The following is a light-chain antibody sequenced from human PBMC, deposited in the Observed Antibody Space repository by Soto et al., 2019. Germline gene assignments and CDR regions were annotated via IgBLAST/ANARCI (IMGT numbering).Light chain of an antibody. CDR3: SSYAGDNTYV. CDR1: SRDIGDYNS. CDR2: EVN. J-gene: IGLJ1*01. Sequence: QSALTQPPSASGSPGQSVSISCTGTSRDIGDYNSVSWYQQHPGKAPKLIIYEVNRRPSGVPNRFSASKSANTASLTVAGLQAEDEADYYCSSYAGDNTYVFGTGTKVTVL. V-gene: IGLV2-8*01.